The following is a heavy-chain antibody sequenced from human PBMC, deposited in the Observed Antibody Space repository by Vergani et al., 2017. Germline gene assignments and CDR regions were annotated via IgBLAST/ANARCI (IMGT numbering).Heavy chain of an antibody. V-gene: IGHV3-73*01. D-gene: IGHD3-10*01. J-gene: IGHJ6*02. CDR2: IRSKANSYAT. CDR1: GFTFSGSA. Sequence: EVQLVESGGGLVQPGGSLKLSCAASGFTFSGSAMHWVRQASGKGLEWVGRIRSKANSYATAYAASVKGRFTISRDDSKNTAYLQMNSLKTEDTAVYYCTRHQAGTFGELRAVNYYYGMDVWGQGTTVTVSS. CDR3: TRHQAGTFGELRAVNYYYGMDV.